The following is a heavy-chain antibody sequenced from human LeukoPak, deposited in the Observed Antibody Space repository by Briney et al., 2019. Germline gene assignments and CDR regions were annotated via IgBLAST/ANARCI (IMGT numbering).Heavy chain of an antibody. Sequence: GASVKVSCKASGYTFTSYGISWVRQAPGQGLEWMGWISAYNGNTNYAQKLQGRVTMTTDTSTSTAYMELRSLRSDDTAVYYCASVSYYDSSGYYDYWGQGTLVTVSS. CDR1: GYTFTSYG. D-gene: IGHD3-22*01. V-gene: IGHV1-18*01. J-gene: IGHJ4*02. CDR2: ISAYNGNT. CDR3: ASVSYYDSSGYYDY.